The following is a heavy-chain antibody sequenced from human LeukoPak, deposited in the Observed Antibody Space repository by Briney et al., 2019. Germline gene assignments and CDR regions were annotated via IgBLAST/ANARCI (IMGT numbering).Heavy chain of an antibody. D-gene: IGHD3-22*01. CDR2: ISYDGSNK. CDR1: GFTFSAFW. Sequence: PGGSLRLSCAASGFTFSAFWMHWVRQAPGKGLEWVAVISYDGSNKYYADSVKGRFTISRDNSKNTLYLQMNSLRAEDTAVYYCAREGPIYYDSSGYFDYWGQGTLVTVSS. CDR3: AREGPIYYDSSGYFDY. J-gene: IGHJ4*02. V-gene: IGHV3-30-3*01.